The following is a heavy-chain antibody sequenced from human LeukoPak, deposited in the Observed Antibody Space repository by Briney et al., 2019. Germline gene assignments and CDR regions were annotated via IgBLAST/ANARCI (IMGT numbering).Heavy chain of an antibody. Sequence: PGGSLRLSCAASGFTFSDYYMSWIRQAPGKGLEWVSYISSSGSTTYYADSVKGRFTISRDNAKNSLYLQMNSLRAEDTAVYFCAREQRGGLSGSLGGLFASYYTYYYMDVWGRGTTVTVSS. D-gene: IGHD3-16*01. CDR3: AREQRGGLSGSLGGLFASYYTYYYMDV. J-gene: IGHJ6*03. V-gene: IGHV3-11*01. CDR2: ISSSGSTT. CDR1: GFTFSDYY.